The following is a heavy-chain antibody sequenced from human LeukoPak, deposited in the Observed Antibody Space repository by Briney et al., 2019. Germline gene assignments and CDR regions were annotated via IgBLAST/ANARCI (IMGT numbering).Heavy chain of an antibody. CDR3: ARDRRDYYMDV. CDR1: GYSISSGYY. V-gene: IGHV4-61*01. CDR2: IYYSGST. Sequence: SETLSLTCTVSGYSISSGYYWSWIRQPPGKGLEWIGDIYYSGSTNYNASLKSRVTISVDTSKSQFSLKLSSVTAADTAVYYCARDRRDYYMDVWGKGTTVTVSS. J-gene: IGHJ6*03.